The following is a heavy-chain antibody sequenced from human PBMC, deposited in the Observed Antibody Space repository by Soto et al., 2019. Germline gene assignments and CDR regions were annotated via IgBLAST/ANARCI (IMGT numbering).Heavy chain of an antibody. Sequence: QVQLQQWGAGLVKPSETLSLSCAVYGQSFSGHSWAWIRQPPGKGLEWIGEISESGSTYYNPSLKSRVPISTDTSKNQFSLKLSSVTAADTAAYFCARGSGIVALPGELEDVNYDFWGQGTLVNVSS. J-gene: IGHJ4*02. CDR2: ISESGST. D-gene: IGHD1-1*01. CDR3: ARGSGIVALPGELEDVNYDF. CDR1: GQSFSGHS. V-gene: IGHV4-34*01.